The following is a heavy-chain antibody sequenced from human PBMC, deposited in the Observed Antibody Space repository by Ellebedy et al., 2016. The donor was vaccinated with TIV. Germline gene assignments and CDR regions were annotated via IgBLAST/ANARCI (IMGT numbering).Heavy chain of an antibody. CDR2: IHPTSGTI. D-gene: IGHD6-13*01. V-gene: IGHV3-48*02. CDR3: ARCPGSWRLDY. J-gene: IGHJ4*02. Sequence: PGGSLRLSCAASGFPFSSYSINWVRQAPGKGLEWVSYIHPTSGTIYYADSVRGRFTISRDNARNSLYLQMNSLRDDDTAVYYCARCPGSWRLDYWGQGILVTVSS. CDR1: GFPFSSYS.